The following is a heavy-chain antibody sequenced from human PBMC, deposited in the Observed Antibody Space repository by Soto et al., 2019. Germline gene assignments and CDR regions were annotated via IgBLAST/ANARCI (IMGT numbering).Heavy chain of an antibody. CDR2: TSYDGNNE. V-gene: IGHV3-30*18. J-gene: IGHJ4*02. CDR1: GFTFSNYA. CDR3: AKDKGVFNWATSYFDY. Sequence: GGSLRLSCAASGFTFSNYAMHWVRQAPGKGLEWVALTSYDGNNEYYTDSVKGRFTISRDNSKNTLFLQMNSPRPEDTAVYYCAKDKGVFNWATSYFDYWGQGALATVSS. D-gene: IGHD1-1*01.